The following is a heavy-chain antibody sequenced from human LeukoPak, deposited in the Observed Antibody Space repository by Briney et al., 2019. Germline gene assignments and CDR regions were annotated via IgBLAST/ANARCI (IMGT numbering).Heavy chain of an antibody. CDR1: GFTFSSYS. Sequence: GGSLRLSCAASGFTFSSYSMNWVRQAPGKGLEWVSSISSSSSYIYYADSVKGRFTISRDNAKNSLYLLMNSLRAEDTAVYYCARDKNDYYGSGSCDYWGQGTLVTVSS. CDR2: ISSSSSYI. V-gene: IGHV3-21*01. CDR3: ARDKNDYYGSGSCDY. D-gene: IGHD3-10*01. J-gene: IGHJ4*02.